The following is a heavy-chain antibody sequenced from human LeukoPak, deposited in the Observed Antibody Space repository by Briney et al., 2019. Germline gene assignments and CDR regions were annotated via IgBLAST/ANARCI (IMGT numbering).Heavy chain of an antibody. D-gene: IGHD2-15*01. Sequence: GVSLRLSCAASGFSFTSYSMNWVRQAPGKGLEWVSSIRSTGDSTFYADSVKGRFTISRDNSKNTVYLLMNSLRTEDTAVYYCGRSRRINASLYYYMDVWGKGTTVTVSS. V-gene: IGHV3-23*01. CDR1: GFSFTSYS. CDR2: IRSTGDST. CDR3: GRSRRINASLYYYMDV. J-gene: IGHJ6*03.